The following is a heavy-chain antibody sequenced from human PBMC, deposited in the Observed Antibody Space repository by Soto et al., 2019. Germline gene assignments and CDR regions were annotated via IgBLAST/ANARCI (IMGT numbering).Heavy chain of an antibody. CDR2: ISSSGSTI. CDR1: GFTFSSYE. J-gene: IGHJ6*04. V-gene: IGHV3-48*03. CDR3: AGGRGEFCSGGSCSYYGMDV. D-gene: IGHD2-15*01. Sequence: VPLVESGGGLVQPGGSLRLSCAASGFTFSSYEMNWVRQAPGKGLGWVSYISSSGSTIYYADSVKGRITISTDKAKNSLYLQMNSLRAEDTAVYYSAGGRGEFCSGGSCSYYGMDVWAEGATVTISS.